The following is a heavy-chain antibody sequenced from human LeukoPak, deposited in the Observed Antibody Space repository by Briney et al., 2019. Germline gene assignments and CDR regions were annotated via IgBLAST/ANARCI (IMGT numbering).Heavy chain of an antibody. D-gene: IGHD6-19*01. CDR3: ARPTATPAGSYYYHYLHV. J-gene: IGHJ6*03. CDR1: GDSISGHY. Sequence: PSETLSLTCTVSGDSISGHYWNWIRQPPGKGLEWIGYIHSSGSTDYSPSLRSRVTLSVDTSKNQLSLKLTSVTAADTAVYYCARPTATPAGSYYYHYLHVWGKGTTVTVPS. CDR2: IHSSGST. V-gene: IGHV4-4*09.